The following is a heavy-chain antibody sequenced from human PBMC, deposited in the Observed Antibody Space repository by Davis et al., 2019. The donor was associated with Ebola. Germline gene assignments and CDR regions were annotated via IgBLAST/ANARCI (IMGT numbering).Heavy chain of an antibody. Sequence: GESLKISCAASGFTFSAYSMNWVRQAPGKGLKWVSYISSSSSTIYYADSVKGRFTISRDKAKNSLYLEMNSLRDEDTAVYYCARGGLLWFGELVYANGDAFDIWGQGTMVTVSS. CDR1: GFTFSAYS. J-gene: IGHJ3*02. CDR2: ISSSSSTI. CDR3: ARGGLLWFGELVYANGDAFDI. D-gene: IGHD3-10*01. V-gene: IGHV3-48*02.